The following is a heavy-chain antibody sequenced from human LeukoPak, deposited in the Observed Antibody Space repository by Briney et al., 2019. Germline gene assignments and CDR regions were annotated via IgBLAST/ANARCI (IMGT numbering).Heavy chain of an antibody. CDR2: ISYSGTT. J-gene: IGHJ1*01. V-gene: IGHV4-31*03. D-gene: IGHD3-10*01. CDR1: GGSISSGVYY. CDR3: ATYGLGSSLSEYFHH. Sequence: PSQTLSLTCTVSGGSISSGVYYWNWIRQHPGEGLEWIGYISYSGTTNYNPSLESRVTISVDTSKNQFSLRLSSMTAADTAIYYCATYGLGSSLSEYFHHWGQGTLVTVSS.